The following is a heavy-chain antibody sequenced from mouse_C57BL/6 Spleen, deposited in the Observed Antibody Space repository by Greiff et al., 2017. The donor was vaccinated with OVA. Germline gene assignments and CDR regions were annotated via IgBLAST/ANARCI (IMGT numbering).Heavy chain of an antibody. V-gene: IGHV2-2*01. D-gene: IGHD1-1*01. Sequence: VKLVESGPGLVQPSQSLSITCTVSGFSLTSYGVHWVRQSPGKGLEWLGVIWSGGSTDYNAAFISRLSISKDNSKSQVFFKMNSLQSDDTALYYCARNYYYGSSYGYFDVWGTGTTVTASS. J-gene: IGHJ1*03. CDR2: IWSGGST. CDR1: GFSLTSYG. CDR3: ARNYYYGSSYGYFDV.